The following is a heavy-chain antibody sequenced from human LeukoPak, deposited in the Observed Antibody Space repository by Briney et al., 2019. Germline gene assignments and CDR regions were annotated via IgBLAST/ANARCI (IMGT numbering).Heavy chain of an antibody. V-gene: IGHV1-46*01. J-gene: IGHJ4*02. D-gene: IGHD3-9*01. CDR3: ARGGLLTGYYTMGIGYFDY. Sequence: VASVKVSCTASGYTFTSYYMHWVRQAPGQGLEWMGIINPSGGSTSYAQRFQGRVTITRDTSTSTVYMELSSLRSEDTAVYYCARGGLLTGYYTMGIGYFDYWGQGTLVTVSS. CDR2: INPSGGST. CDR1: GYTFTSYY.